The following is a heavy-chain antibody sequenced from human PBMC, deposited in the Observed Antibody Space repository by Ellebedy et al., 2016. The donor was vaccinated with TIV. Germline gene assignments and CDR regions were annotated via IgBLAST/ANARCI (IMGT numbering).Heavy chain of an antibody. CDR2: ISDDGITK. CDR1: GFTFSTYA. V-gene: IGHV3-30*14. Sequence: GESLKISXAASGFTFSTYAMHWVRQAPGKGLEWVALISDDGITKYYADSVKGRFTISRDNSKNTLYLQMNSLRAEDTAVYYCARDAVYYDSSGYFYWGQGTLVTVSS. CDR3: ARDAVYYDSSGYFY. D-gene: IGHD3-22*01. J-gene: IGHJ4*02.